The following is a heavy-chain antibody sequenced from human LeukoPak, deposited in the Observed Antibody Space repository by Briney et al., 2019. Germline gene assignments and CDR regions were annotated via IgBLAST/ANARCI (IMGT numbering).Heavy chain of an antibody. D-gene: IGHD6-13*01. J-gene: IGHJ4*02. CDR3: ARHAGGISATGTRPFDY. CDR2: VHSSGGT. Sequence: SETLSLTCTVSGGSMTGYYWAWIRQPPGKRLEWIGYVHSSGGTKYSPSLKSRVTVSIDMSKNQFSLNLRSVTAADTAVYYCARHAGGISATGTRPFDYWGQGTLVTVSS. CDR1: GGSMTGYY. V-gene: IGHV4-59*08.